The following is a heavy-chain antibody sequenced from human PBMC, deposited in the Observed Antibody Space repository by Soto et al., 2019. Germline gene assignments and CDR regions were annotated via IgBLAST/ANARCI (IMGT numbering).Heavy chain of an antibody. J-gene: IGHJ3*02. V-gene: IGHV1-8*02. CDR1: GYTFTSYD. Sequence: VSVKVSCKASGYTFTSYDINWVRQDTGQGLEWMGWMNPNSGNTGYAQKFQGRVAMTRNTSISTAYMELSSLRSEDTAVYYCARVGYCSSTSGYDAFDIWGHGTMVTVSS. CDR2: MNPNSGNT. CDR3: ARVGYCSSTSGYDAFDI. D-gene: IGHD2-2*01.